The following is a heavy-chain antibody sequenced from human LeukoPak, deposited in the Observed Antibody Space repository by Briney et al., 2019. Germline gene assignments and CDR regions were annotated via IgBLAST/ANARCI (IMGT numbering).Heavy chain of an antibody. J-gene: IGHJ4*02. CDR2: IDWDDDK. CDR1: GFSLSTSGMC. V-gene: IGHV2-70*11. D-gene: IGHD3-10*01. CDR3: ARIKDARGSTAFDY. Sequence: SGPALVKPTQALTLTCTFSGFSLSTSGMCVSWIRQPPGEALEWLARIDWDDDKYYSTSLKTRLTISKDTSKNQVVLTMTNMDPVDTATYYCARIKDARGSTAFDYWGQGTLVTVSS.